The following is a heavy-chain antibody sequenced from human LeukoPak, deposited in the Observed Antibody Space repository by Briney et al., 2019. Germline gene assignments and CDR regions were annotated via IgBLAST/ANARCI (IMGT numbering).Heavy chain of an antibody. CDR2: IYHSGST. CDR3: ARSPDYYDSSGYTFDY. Sequence: SETLSLTCTVSGGSISSGGYYWSWTRQPPGKGLEWIGYIYHSGSTYYNPSLKSRVTISVDRSKNQFSLKLSSVTAADTAVYYCARSPDYYDSSGYTFDYWGQGTLVTVSS. CDR1: GGSISSGGYY. J-gene: IGHJ4*02. V-gene: IGHV4-30-2*01. D-gene: IGHD3-22*01.